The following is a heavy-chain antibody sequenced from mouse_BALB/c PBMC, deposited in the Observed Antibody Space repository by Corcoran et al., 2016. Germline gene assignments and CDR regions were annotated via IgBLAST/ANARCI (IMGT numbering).Heavy chain of an antibody. CDR3: TIGALLQYFDH. J-gene: IGHJ2*01. CDR2: INPYNGAT. Sequence: EVQLQQSGPELVKPGASVKISCKASGYSFTGYYMHWVKQSHVKSLEWIGRINPYNGATSYNQNFKDKASLTVDKSSSTAYMELHSLTSEDSAVYFCTIGALLQYFDHWGQSTTLPVSS. V-gene: IGHV1-26*01. CDR1: GYSFTGYY. D-gene: IGHD1-1*01.